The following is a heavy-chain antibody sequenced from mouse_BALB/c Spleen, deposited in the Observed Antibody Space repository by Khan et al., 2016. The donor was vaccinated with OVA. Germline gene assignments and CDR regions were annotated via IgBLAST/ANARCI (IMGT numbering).Heavy chain of an antibody. V-gene: IGHV3-8*02. CDR2: MIYTGYT. J-gene: IGHJ3*01. CDR1: GDSITSGY. Sequence: EMQLQESGPSLVKPSQTLSLTCSVTGDSITSGYWSWIRKFPGNKLEYMGYMIYTGYTYYNPSLKSRISITRHTSKNQYYLQLNSVTTEDTATYYCARSTYRYAFAYWGQGTLVTVSA. D-gene: IGHD2-14*01. CDR3: ARSTYRYAFAY.